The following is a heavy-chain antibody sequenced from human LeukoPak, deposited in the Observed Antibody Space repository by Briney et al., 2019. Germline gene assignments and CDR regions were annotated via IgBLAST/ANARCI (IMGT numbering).Heavy chain of an antibody. CDR3: SRLGGGGSWSNFDF. Sequence: GSSVTVSCKASGYTFTGYYMHWVRQAPAQGLEWMGWISPHSGATNYAQNFQARGTMTGDTSISTAYMELSSLRSDDAAVYYCSRLGGGGSWSNFDFWGQGTLVTVSS. CDR1: GYTFTGYY. J-gene: IGHJ4*02. CDR2: ISPHSGAT. D-gene: IGHD6-13*01. V-gene: IGHV1-2*02.